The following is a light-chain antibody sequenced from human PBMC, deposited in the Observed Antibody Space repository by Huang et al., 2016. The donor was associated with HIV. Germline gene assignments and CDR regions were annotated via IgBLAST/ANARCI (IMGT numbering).Light chain of an antibody. CDR3: QQSYSFPRT. J-gene: IGKJ2*01. Sequence: DIQMTQSPSSLYASVGDRVTITCRASQSIGAYLNWYQQRPGRAPRLLIAATADLQGGVPSRFSGSRSGTEFTLTITNLQFQDFATYYRQQSYSFPRTFGQGSNLAIK. CDR1: QSIGAY. CDR2: ATA. V-gene: IGKV1-39*01.